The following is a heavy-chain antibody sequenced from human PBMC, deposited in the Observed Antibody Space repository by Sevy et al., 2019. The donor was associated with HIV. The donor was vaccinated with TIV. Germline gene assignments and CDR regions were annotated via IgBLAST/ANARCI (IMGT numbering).Heavy chain of an antibody. Sequence: GGSLRLSCAASGFTFSDYYMTWIRQAPGKGLEWVAYITSSGDTIYYADSVKGRFTISRDSAKNSLYLQMNNLRAEDTAVYYCAREYDYSHYAFDYWGQGTLVTVSS. V-gene: IGHV3-11*01. CDR3: AREYDYSHYAFDY. CDR1: GFTFSDYY. D-gene: IGHD4-4*01. CDR2: ITSSGDTI. J-gene: IGHJ4*02.